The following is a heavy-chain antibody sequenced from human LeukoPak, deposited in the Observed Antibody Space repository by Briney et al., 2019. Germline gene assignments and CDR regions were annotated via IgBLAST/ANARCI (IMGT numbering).Heavy chain of an antibody. CDR3: AKVFAIAVAGTGYYFDY. D-gene: IGHD6-19*01. CDR1: GFTFSDYY. J-gene: IGHJ4*02. V-gene: IGHV3-23*01. Sequence: GGSLRLSCAAPGFTFSDYYMSWIRQAPGKGLEWVSAISGSGGSTYYADSVKGRFTISRDNSKNTLYLQMNSLRAEDTAVYYCAKVFAIAVAGTGYYFDYWGQGTLVTVSS. CDR2: ISGSGGST.